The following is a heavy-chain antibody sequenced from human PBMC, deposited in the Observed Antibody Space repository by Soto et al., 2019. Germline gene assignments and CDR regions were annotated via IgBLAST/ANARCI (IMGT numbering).Heavy chain of an antibody. CDR3: ARQGGWYMDY. J-gene: IGHJ4*02. Sequence: QVQLQESGPGLVKPAGTLSLTCDVSADSISSTTWWSWVRQPPGGGLEWIGEIHQRGTTNYNPSLKSRVTISIDKSKNQFSLKVMSVTAADTAVYYCARQGGWYMDYWGQGTLVTVSS. CDR2: IHQRGTT. CDR1: ADSISSTTW. D-gene: IGHD6-19*01. V-gene: IGHV4-4*02.